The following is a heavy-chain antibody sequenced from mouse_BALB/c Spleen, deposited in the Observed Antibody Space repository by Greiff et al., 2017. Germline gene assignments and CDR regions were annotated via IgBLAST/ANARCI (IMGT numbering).Heavy chain of an antibody. CDR3: ARHEPCNYGDYYAMDY. CDR1: GFAFSSYD. CDR2: ISSGGGST. V-gene: IGHV5-12-1*01. J-gene: IGHJ4*01. D-gene: IGHD2-1*01. Sequence: EVQGVESGGGLVKPGGSLKLSCAASGFAFSSYDMSWVRQTPEKRLEWVAYISSGGGSTYYPDTVKGRFTIYRDNAKNTLYLQMSSLKSEDTAMYYCARHEPCNYGDYYAMDYWGQGTSVTVSA.